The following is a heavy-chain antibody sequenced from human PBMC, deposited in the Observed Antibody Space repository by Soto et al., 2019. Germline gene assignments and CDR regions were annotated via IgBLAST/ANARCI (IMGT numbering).Heavy chain of an antibody. J-gene: IGHJ6*01. CDR3: RGSYSCYEEYCVEV. Sequence: LSLTXAFSVYCISIGNYCASMLQPPGRGLEWIGSLYHVGSTHYNNSLKSRLTISVDTSKNHFSLQLASVTAADTAMYYCRGSYSCYEEYCVEVWGQGTMV. D-gene: IGHD2-2*01. CDR1: VYCISIGNY. CDR2: LYHVGST. V-gene: IGHV4-38-2*01.